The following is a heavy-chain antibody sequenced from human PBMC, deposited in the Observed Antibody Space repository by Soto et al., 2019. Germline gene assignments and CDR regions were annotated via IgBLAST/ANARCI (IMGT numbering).Heavy chain of an antibody. CDR2: ISPYSGNT. CDR3: AMVDNYVTPTPPDA. CDR1: GYIFVNYG. J-gene: IGHJ6*02. D-gene: IGHD3-16*01. Sequence: QVQLVQSGDEVRKPGSSVKVSCKASGYIFVNYGIAWVRQAPGQGLEWMGWISPYSGNTHYASKVQGRLTMTTDTSTTTAFMDMGSLTSVETSVYYCAMVDNYVTPTPPDAWGQGTTVTVSS. V-gene: IGHV1-18*01.